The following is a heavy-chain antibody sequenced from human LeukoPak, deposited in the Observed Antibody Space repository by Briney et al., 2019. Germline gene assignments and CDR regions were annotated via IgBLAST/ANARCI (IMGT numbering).Heavy chain of an antibody. V-gene: IGHV3-23*01. D-gene: IGHD2-21*01. Sequence: GGSLRLSCAASGFTSSSYGMSWVRQAPGKGLEWVSAISGSGGSTYYADSVKGRFTISRDNSKNTLYLQMNSLRAEDTALYYCPKDTWQFAPDYYYYMDVWGKGTTVTVSS. CDR3: PKDTWQFAPDYYYYMDV. CDR2: ISGSGGST. CDR1: GFTSSSYG. J-gene: IGHJ6*03.